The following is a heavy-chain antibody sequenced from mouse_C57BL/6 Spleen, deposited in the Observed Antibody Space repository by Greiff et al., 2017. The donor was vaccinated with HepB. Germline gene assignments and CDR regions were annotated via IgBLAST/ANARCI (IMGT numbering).Heavy chain of an antibody. CDR2: IYPGDGDT. Sequence: QVQLKESGPELVKPGASVKISCKASGYAFSSSWMNWVKQRPGKGLEWIGRIYPGDGDTNYNGKFKGKATLTADKSSSTAYMQLSSLTSEDSAVYFCARYTTVVARAMDYWGQGTSVTVSS. J-gene: IGHJ4*01. D-gene: IGHD1-1*01. CDR3: ARYTTVVARAMDY. CDR1: GYAFSSSW. V-gene: IGHV1-82*01.